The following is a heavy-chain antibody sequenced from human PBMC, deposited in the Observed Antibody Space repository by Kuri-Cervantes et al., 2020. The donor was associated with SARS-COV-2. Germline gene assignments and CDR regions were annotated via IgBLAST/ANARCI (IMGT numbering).Heavy chain of an antibody. V-gene: IGHV3-66*02. D-gene: IGHD2-2*01. J-gene: IGHJ4*02. CDR1: GFTVSSNY. CDR2: IYSGGST. Sequence: GESLKISCAASGFTVSSNYMSWVRQAPGKGLEWVSVIYSGGSTYYADSVKGRFTISRDNSKNTLYLQMNSLRAEDTAVYYCARDFPEYQLPFDTHADYWGQGTLVTVSS. CDR3: ARDFPEYQLPFDTHADY.